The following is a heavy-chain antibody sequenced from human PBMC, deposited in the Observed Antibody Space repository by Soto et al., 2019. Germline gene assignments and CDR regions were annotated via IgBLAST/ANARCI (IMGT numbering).Heavy chain of an antibody. CDR2: ISYDGSNK. V-gene: IGHV3-30*18. J-gene: IGHJ4*02. Sequence: SLRLSCAASGFTFSSYGMHWVRQAAGKGLEWVAVISYDGSNKYYADSVKGRFTISRDNSKNTLYLQMNSLRAEDTAVYYCAKVGGYDSSGYSDYWGQGTLVTVSS. D-gene: IGHD3-22*01. CDR3: AKVGGYDSSGYSDY. CDR1: GFTFSSYG.